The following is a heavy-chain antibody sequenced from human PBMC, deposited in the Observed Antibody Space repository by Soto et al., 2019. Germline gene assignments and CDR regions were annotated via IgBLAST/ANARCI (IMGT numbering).Heavy chain of an antibody. CDR3: ARRRAAGSADY. CDR2: IYYTGST. CDR1: GGSIISSSYY. Sequence: QLQLQESGPGLVKPSETLSLTCTVSGGSIISSSYYWGWIRQPPGKGLEWIGSIYYTGSTYYNPSLKSLVTTSVEAAKTQFSLEPISVTAADTAVYYCARRRAAGSADYWGQGTLVTVSS. V-gene: IGHV4-39*01. D-gene: IGHD6-13*01. J-gene: IGHJ4*02.